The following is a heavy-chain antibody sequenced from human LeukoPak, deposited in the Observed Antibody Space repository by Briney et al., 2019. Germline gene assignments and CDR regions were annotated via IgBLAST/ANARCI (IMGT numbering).Heavy chain of an antibody. CDR2: IYSGGST. V-gene: IGHV3-66*02. J-gene: IGHJ4*02. Sequence: PGGSLRLSCAASRFTVSSNYMSWVRQAPGKGLEWVSVIYSGGSTYYADSVKGRFTISRDNSRNTLYLQMNSLRAEDTAVYYCAREIRLLTGYPAYYFDHWGQGTLVTVSS. CDR3: AREIRLLTGYPAYYFDH. CDR1: RFTVSSNY. D-gene: IGHD3-9*01.